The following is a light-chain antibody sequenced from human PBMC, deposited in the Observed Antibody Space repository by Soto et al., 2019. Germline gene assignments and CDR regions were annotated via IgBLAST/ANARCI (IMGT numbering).Light chain of an antibody. J-gene: IGLJ3*02. CDR3: AALDDSLNGPV. CDR1: SSNIGSNT. CDR2: SNN. V-gene: IGLV1-44*01. Sequence: QPVLTQPPSASGTPGQRVTISCSGSSSNIGSNTVNWYQQLPGTAPKLLIYSNNQRPSGVPDRFSCSKSGTSASLAISGLQSEDEADYYCAALDDSLNGPVFGGWTKVTVL.